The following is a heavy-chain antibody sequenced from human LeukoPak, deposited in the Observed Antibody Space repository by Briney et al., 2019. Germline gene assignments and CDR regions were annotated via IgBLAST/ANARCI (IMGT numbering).Heavy chain of an antibody. Sequence: ASVKVSCKASGYTFSNYGFSWVRQALGQGLGWMGWISANSGHTNYAQKFQGRVTMTTDTSTSTAYMELRSLKSDDTAMYYCARSPMVGPTRVDFWGQGTLVTVSS. V-gene: IGHV1-18*01. CDR1: GYTFSNYG. J-gene: IGHJ4*02. CDR3: ARSPMVGPTRVDF. CDR2: ISANSGHT. D-gene: IGHD1-26*01.